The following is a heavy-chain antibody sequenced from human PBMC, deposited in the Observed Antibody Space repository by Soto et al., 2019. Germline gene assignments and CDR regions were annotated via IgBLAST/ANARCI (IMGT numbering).Heavy chain of an antibody. CDR3: ARSDGMALDY. CDR1: GFSLTTAGMR. V-gene: IGHV2-70*04. Sequence: SGPTLVNPTQTLTLTCTFSGFSLTTAGMRVSWIRQPPGKALEWLARIDWDDDKFYSTSLKTRLTISKDTSKNQVVLTMTNMDPVDTATYYCARSDGMALDYWGQGTLVTV. J-gene: IGHJ4*02. CDR2: IDWDDDK.